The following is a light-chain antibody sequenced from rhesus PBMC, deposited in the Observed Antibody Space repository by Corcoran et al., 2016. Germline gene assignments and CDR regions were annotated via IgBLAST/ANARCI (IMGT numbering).Light chain of an antibody. J-gene: IGKJ4*01. V-gene: IGKV1-74*01. CDR3: QHRYGTPRT. Sequence: DIQMTQSPSSLSASVGDRVTITCRASENVNNYLLWYQQKPGKAPKLLIYKASTLQSGVPSRFSGSGSGTDCTLTISSLQPEDFATYCCQHRYGTPRTCGGGTKVELQ. CDR2: KAS. CDR1: ENVNNY.